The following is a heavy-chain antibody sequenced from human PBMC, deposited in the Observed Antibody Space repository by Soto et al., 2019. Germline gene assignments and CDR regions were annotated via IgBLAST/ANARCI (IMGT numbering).Heavy chain of an antibody. J-gene: IGHJ1*01. CDR1: GGSISSGDYY. D-gene: IGHD1-26*01. Sequence: QVQLQESGPGLVKPSQTLSLTCTASGGSISSGDYYWSWMRQHPGKGLEWIGYIFYSGSTDYNPSSKSRVTVSADTSSNQFSLKQTSVTAADTAVYYCARSRGAGTYRHDFQPWGQGTLVTVSS. CDR3: ARSRGAGTYRHDFQP. V-gene: IGHV4-31*03. CDR2: IFYSGST.